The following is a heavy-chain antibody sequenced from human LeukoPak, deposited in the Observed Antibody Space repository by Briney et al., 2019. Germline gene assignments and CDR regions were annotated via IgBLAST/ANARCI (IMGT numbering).Heavy chain of an antibody. CDR3: ARDSDACSPSGAFDY. J-gene: IGHJ4*02. CDR2: ISDNGDTT. Sequence: GGSLRLSCAASGFTFSSYAMHWVRQAPGKGLEYVSTISDNGDTTYYANSVKGRFTISRDNSKNTLYLQMGSLRVEDMAVYYCARDSDACSPSGAFDYWGQGTLVTVSS. D-gene: IGHD6-6*01. CDR1: GFTFSSYA. V-gene: IGHV3-64*01.